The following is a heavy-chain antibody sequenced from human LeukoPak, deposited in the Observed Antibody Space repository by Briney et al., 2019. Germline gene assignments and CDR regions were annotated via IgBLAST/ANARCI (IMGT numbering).Heavy chain of an antibody. CDR3: ARVVVIIRSGYYYYYGMDV. Sequence: SQTLSLTCTVSGGSISSGDYYWSWIRQPPGKGLEWIGHIYYSGSTYYNPSLKSRVTISVDTSKNQFSLKLSSVTAADTAVYYCARVVVIIRSGYYYYYGMDVWGQGTTVTVSS. V-gene: IGHV4-30-4*01. D-gene: IGHD3-22*01. CDR2: IYYSGST. J-gene: IGHJ6*02. CDR1: GGSISSGDYY.